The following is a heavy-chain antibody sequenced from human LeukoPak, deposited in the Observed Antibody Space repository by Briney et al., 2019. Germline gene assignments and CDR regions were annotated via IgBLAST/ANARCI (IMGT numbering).Heavy chain of an antibody. CDR3: ARGHYYMDV. V-gene: IGHV3-7*03. CDR1: GFTFSSYW. Sequence: GGSLRLSCAASGFTFSSYWMSWVRQAPGKGLEWVANIKQDGSEKYYVDSVKGRFTISRDNSQNTLYLQMNSLRAEDTAVYYCARGHYYMDVWGKGTTVTVSS. J-gene: IGHJ6*03. CDR2: IKQDGSEK.